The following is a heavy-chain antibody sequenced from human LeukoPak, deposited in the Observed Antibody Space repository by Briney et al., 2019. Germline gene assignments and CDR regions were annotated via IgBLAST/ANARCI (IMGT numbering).Heavy chain of an antibody. V-gene: IGHV5-51*01. Sequence: GESLKISCKGSGYTFINYWIGWVRQMPGRGLEWMGIIYPSDSDPRYSPSFRGQVTISADKSISTAYLQWSSLKASDTAMYYCASHDYGDYGTFKYWGQGTLVTVSS. D-gene: IGHD4-17*01. J-gene: IGHJ4*02. CDR3: ASHDYGDYGTFKY. CDR1: GYTFINYW. CDR2: IYPSDSDP.